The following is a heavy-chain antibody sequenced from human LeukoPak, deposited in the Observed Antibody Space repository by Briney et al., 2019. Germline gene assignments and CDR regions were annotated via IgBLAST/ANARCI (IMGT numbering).Heavy chain of an antibody. J-gene: IGHJ4*02. CDR3: ARVVGEWSIYSFDY. Sequence: ASVKVSCKASGYTFTSYGVSWVRQAPGQGLEWMGWISAYNGNTKYARNLQGRVAMTTDTSTSTAYMELRSLRSDDTAVYYCARVVGEWSIYSFDYWGQGTLVTVSS. D-gene: IGHD3-16*01. CDR2: ISAYNGNT. V-gene: IGHV1-18*01. CDR1: GYTFTSYG.